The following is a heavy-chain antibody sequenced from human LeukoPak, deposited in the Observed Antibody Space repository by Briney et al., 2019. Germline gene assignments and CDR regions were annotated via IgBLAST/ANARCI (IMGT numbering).Heavy chain of an antibody. CDR1: GFTFSSSW. CDR2: ISLSGVT. V-gene: IGHV4-4*02. CDR3: SRESGAFCPFGY. D-gene: IGHD1-26*01. Sequence: PGGSLRLSCAASGFTFSSSWMHWVRQPPGQGLEWIGEISLSGVTNYNPSLNGRVTMSLDKSSNQLSLNLTSVTAADTATYYCSRESGAFCPFGYWGQGTLVIVSS. J-gene: IGHJ4*02.